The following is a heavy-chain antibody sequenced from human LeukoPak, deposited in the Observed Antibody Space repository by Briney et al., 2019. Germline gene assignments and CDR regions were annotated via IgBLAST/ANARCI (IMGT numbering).Heavy chain of an antibody. D-gene: IGHD4-11*01. CDR1: GFTFSSYS. CDR3: TREDHSNYNY. V-gene: IGHV3-7*01. Sequence: GGSLRLSCTGSGFTFSSYSMNWVRQAPGKGLEWVASIKQDGGETFYVDSVKGRFTISRDNAKNSLYLQMNSLRAEDTAVYYCTREDHSNYNYWGQGTLVTVSS. J-gene: IGHJ4*02. CDR2: IKQDGGET.